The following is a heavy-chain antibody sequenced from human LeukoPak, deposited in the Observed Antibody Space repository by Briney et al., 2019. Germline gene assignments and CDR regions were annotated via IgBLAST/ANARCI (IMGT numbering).Heavy chain of an antibody. V-gene: IGHV4-39*01. CDR2: IYYSGNT. CDR3: ATQGAYYGSGGLVGFYY. J-gene: IGHJ4*02. CDR1: GDSISTSNSY. Sequence: SETLSLTCTVSGDSISTSNSYWGWIRQPPGKGLEWIGSIYYSGNTYYNASLKSRVTISVDTSKNQFSLKLTSVTAADTAVYYCATQGAYYGSGGLVGFYYWGQGTLVTVSS. D-gene: IGHD3-10*01.